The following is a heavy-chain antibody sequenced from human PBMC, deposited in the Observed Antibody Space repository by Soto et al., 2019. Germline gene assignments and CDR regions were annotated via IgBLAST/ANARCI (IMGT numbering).Heavy chain of an antibody. V-gene: IGHV3-11*06. CDR2: ISNSGTYT. CDR1: AFTFSDYY. CDR3: VRGRGCD. Sequence: QAQLVESGGDLVKPGGSLRLSCAASAFTFSDYYMTWIRQAPGKGLEWISYISNSGTYTNYADSVKGRFTISRDNAKNSLYLRMTGLSAVDTAVYYCVRGRGCDWGQGTLVTVSS. J-gene: IGHJ4*02. D-gene: IGHD2-8*01.